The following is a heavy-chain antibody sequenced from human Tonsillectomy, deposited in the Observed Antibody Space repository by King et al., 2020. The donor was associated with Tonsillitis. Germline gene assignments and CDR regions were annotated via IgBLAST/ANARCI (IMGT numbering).Heavy chain of an antibody. CDR1: GYTFTDYY. Sequence: VQLVESGAEVKKPGASVTVSCKASGYTFTDYYIHWVRQAPGQGLEWMGVINPSGGSTSYAQKFQGIVTMTRDKSTSTVYMELNSLKSEDTAVYFCVSGYSRKDVKDLYCMDVWGKGTTVAVSS. D-gene: IGHD6-13*01. V-gene: IGHV1-46*03. CDR2: INPSGGST. CDR3: VSGYSRKDVKDLYCMDV. J-gene: IGHJ6*03.